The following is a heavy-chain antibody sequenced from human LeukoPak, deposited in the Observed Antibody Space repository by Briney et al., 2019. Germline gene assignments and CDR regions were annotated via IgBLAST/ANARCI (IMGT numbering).Heavy chain of an antibody. Sequence: SGTLSLTCAVYGGSFSGYYWSWIRQPPGKGLEWIGEINHSGSTNYNPSLKSRVTISVDTSKNQFSLKLSSVTAADTAVYYCAGGYYYVKFDYWGQGTLVTVSS. V-gene: IGHV4-34*01. D-gene: IGHD3-22*01. CDR2: INHSGST. J-gene: IGHJ4*02. CDR3: AGGYYYVKFDY. CDR1: GGSFSGYY.